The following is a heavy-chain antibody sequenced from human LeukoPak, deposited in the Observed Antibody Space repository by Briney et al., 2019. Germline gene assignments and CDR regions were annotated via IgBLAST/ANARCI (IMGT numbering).Heavy chain of an antibody. V-gene: IGHV4-30-4*08. Sequence: SETLSLTCTVSGGSISSADYYWSWLPQPPGKGLEWIGYIYDSGSTYYNPSLKSRATVSVDTTKIQFSLKLSSVTAAETAVYYCARDSDFWSGYYYFDYWGQGTLVTVSS. CDR2: IYDSGST. CDR1: GGSISSADYY. D-gene: IGHD3-3*01. J-gene: IGHJ4*02. CDR3: ARDSDFWSGYYYFDY.